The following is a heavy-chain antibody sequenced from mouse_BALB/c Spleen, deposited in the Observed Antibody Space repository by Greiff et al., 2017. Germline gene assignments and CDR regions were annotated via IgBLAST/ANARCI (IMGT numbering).Heavy chain of an antibody. CDR1: GFTFSDYG. CDR2: ISNLAYSI. J-gene: IGHJ1*01. Sequence: EVKLMESGGGLVQPGGSRKLSCAASGFTFSDYGMAWVRQAPGKGPEWVAFISNLAYSIYYADTVTGRFTISRENAKNTLYLEMSSLRSEDTAMYYCARSSMIKRYFDVWGAGTTVTVSS. CDR3: ARSSMIKRYFDV. D-gene: IGHD2-4*01. V-gene: IGHV5-15*02.